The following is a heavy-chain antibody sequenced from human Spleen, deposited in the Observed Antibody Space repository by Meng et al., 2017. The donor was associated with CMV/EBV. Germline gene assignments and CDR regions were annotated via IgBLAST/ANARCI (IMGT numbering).Heavy chain of an antibody. CDR2: IYYSGST. Sequence: SETLSLTCTVSGGSISSSSYYWGWIRQPPGKGLEWIGSIYYSGSTYYNPSLKSRVTISVDTSKSQLSLKLSSVTAADTAVYYCARGHSSSSNWFDPWGQGTLVTVSS. D-gene: IGHD6-6*01. V-gene: IGHV4-39*01. CDR3: ARGHSSSSNWFDP. J-gene: IGHJ5*02. CDR1: GGSISSSSYY.